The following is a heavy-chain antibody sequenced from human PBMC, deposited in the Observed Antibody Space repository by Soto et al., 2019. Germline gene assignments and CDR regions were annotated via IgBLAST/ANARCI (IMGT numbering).Heavy chain of an antibody. CDR1: GGSLSSSSYY. D-gene: IGHD2-2*01. J-gene: IGHJ5*02. CDR2: IYYSGST. CDR3: ARPILYGSRTNCHFNWFDP. Sequence: QLQLQESGPGLVKPSETLSLTCTVSGGSLSSSSYYWGWIRQPPGKGLEWIGSIYYSGSTYYNPSLKSRVALSVVMSKNRFYLKLSSVTAADTAVDYYARPILYGSRTNCHFNWFDPRGQGTLVTVSS. V-gene: IGHV4-39*02.